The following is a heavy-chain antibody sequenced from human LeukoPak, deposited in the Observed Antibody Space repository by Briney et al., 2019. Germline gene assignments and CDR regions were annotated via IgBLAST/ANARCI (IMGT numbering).Heavy chain of an antibody. Sequence: GGSLRLSCAASGFTFSSYAMTWVRQPPGKGLEGVSSITGSTGSTYYADSVKGRFTISRDNSEKSLYLQMSSLRVEDTAVYYCAKGKINHNGAFDAWGQGTRVTVSS. CDR2: ITGSTGST. CDR3: AKGKINHNGAFDA. CDR1: GFTFSSYA. J-gene: IGHJ3*01. D-gene: IGHD2-8*01. V-gene: IGHV3-23*01.